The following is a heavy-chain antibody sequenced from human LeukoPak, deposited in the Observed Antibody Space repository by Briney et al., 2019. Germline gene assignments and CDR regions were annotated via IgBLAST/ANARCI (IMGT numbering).Heavy chain of an antibody. CDR2: ISGSGGST. Sequence: PGGTLRLSCAASGFTVISNAMSWVRQAPGKGLEWVSAISGSGGSTYYADSVKGRFTIYRDNSKNTMYLQINSLRAEGTAVYYCAKPPGYTITMVRWGQGTLVTVSS. CDR1: GFTVISNA. D-gene: IGHD3-10*01. J-gene: IGHJ4*02. CDR3: AKPPGYTITMVR. V-gene: IGHV3-23*01.